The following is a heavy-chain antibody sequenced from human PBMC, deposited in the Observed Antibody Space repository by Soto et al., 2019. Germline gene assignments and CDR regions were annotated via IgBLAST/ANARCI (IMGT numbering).Heavy chain of an antibody. CDR3: AKVKRFLAYYYYGMDV. J-gene: IGHJ6*02. V-gene: IGHV3-30*18. Sequence: QVQLVESGGGVVQPGRSLRLSCAASGFTFSSYGMHWVRQAPGKGLEWVAVISYDGSNKYYADSVKGRFTISRDNSKNTLYLQMNSLRAEDTAVYYCAKVKRFLAYYYYGMDVWGQGTTVTVSS. CDR1: GFTFSSYG. CDR2: ISYDGSNK. D-gene: IGHD3-3*01.